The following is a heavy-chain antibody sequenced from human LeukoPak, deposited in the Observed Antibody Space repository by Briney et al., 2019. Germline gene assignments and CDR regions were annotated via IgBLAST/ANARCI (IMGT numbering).Heavy chain of an antibody. J-gene: IGHJ2*01. CDR3: ARHAWLGWYFDL. D-gene: IGHD5-12*01. CDR2: VSHSGRT. CDR1: GGSFSDHS. Sequence: SETLSLTCVVYGGSFSDHSWSWIRQPPGKGLEWIGEVSHSGRTTYNPSLMSRVSISADTSNKQFSLKLNFVTAADTAVYLCARHAWLGWYFDLWGRGTLVTVSS. V-gene: IGHV4-34*01.